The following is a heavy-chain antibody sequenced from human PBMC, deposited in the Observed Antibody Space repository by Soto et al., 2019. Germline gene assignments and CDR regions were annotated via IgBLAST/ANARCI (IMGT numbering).Heavy chain of an antibody. Sequence: PSETLSLTCTVSGGSISSSSYYWGWIRQPPGKGLEWIGSIYYSGSTYYNPSLKSRVTISVDTAKNQFSLKLSSVTAADTAVYYCARLVPLESWLVRGGSLYWFDPWGQGTLVTVSS. CDR2: IYYSGST. D-gene: IGHD6-19*01. V-gene: IGHV4-39*01. CDR3: ARLVPLESWLVRGGSLYWFDP. CDR1: GGSISSSSYY. J-gene: IGHJ5*02.